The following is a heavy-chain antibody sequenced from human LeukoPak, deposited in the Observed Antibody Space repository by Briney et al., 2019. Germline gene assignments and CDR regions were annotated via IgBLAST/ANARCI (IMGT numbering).Heavy chain of an antibody. V-gene: IGHV1-2*02. D-gene: IGHD2-2*03. J-gene: IGHJ5*02. CDR1: GYTFTGYY. CDR2: INPNSGGT. CDR3: AREVDIVVVSGNWFDP. Sequence: AAVKVSCKASGYTFTGYYMHWLRQAPGRGLEWMGWINPNSGGTNYAQKFQGRVTMTRDTSISTAYMELSRLRSDDTAVCYCAREVDIVVVSGNWFDPWGQGTLVTVSS.